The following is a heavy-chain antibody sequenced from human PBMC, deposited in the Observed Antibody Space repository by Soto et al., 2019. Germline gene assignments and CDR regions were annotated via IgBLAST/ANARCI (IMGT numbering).Heavy chain of an antibody. CDR1: GFTFSSYS. D-gene: IGHD2-15*01. V-gene: IGHV3-21*01. CDR2: ISSSSSYI. CDR3: ARDLRNRYCSGGSCYSEDY. Sequence: EVQLVESGGGLVKPGGSLRLSCAASGFTFSSYSMNWVRQAPGKGLEWVSSISSSSSYIYYADSVKGRFTISRDNAKNSLYLQMNSLRAEDTAVYYCARDLRNRYCSGGSCYSEDYWGQGTLVTVSS. J-gene: IGHJ4*02.